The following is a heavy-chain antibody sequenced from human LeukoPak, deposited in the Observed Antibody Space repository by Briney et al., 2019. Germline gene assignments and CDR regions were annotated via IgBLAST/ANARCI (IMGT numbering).Heavy chain of an antibody. CDR3: ARGSVYALLRWGLSY. V-gene: IGHV4-34*01. CDR1: GGSFSGYY. Sequence: SETLSLTCAVYGGSFSGYYWSWIRQPPGKGLEGIGEINHSGSTNYNPSLKSRVTISVETSKNHVSLKLSSVTAADTAVYYCARGSVYALLRWGLSYWGQGTLVTVCS. CDR2: INHSGST. D-gene: IGHD2-8*01. J-gene: IGHJ4*02.